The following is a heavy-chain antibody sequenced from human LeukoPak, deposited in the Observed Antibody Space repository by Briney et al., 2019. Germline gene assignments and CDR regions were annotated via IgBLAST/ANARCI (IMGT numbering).Heavy chain of an antibody. CDR2: ISGDGTAR. Sequence: GGSLRLSCAASGFTSSSYWMHWVRQVPGKGLVWVSRISGDGTARNYADSVKGRFTISRDNAKNSLYLQMNSPRAEDTAVYYCARTELLHFDYWGQGTLVTVSS. CDR1: GFTSSSYW. V-gene: IGHV3-74*01. J-gene: IGHJ4*02. D-gene: IGHD1-26*01. CDR3: ARTELLHFDY.